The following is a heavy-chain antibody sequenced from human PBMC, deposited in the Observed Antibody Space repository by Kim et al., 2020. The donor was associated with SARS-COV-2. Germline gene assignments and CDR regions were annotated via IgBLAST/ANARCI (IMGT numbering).Heavy chain of an antibody. Sequence: GGSLRLSCAASGFTFSSYAMSWVRQAPGKGLQWVSTFSGSGSGGNTYCADSVKGRFTISRDNSKNTLYLQINSLRAEDTAVYYCAKGGIREGIFDIWGQGTMVTVSS. V-gene: IGHV3-23*01. CDR1: GFTFSSYA. CDR2: FSGSGSGGNT. D-gene: IGHD3-16*01. CDR3: AKGGIREGIFDI. J-gene: IGHJ3*02.